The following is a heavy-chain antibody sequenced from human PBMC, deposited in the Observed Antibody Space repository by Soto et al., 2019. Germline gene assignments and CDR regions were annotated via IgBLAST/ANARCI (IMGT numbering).Heavy chain of an antibody. CDR1: GCSLSSYY. CDR2: IYYSGST. J-gene: IGHJ3*02. CDR3: ARHGAGGDYGGISAAFDI. V-gene: IGHV4-59*08. Sequence: SETLFPTCPVSGCSLSSYYLSWIRQPPGEGLEWIGYIYYSGSTNYNPSLKSRVTISVDTSKNQFSLKLSSVTAADTAVYYCARHGAGGDYGGISAAFDIWGQGTMVTV. D-gene: IGHD4-17*01.